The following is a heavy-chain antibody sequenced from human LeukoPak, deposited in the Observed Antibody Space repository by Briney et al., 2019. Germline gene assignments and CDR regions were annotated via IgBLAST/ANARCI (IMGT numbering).Heavy chain of an antibody. D-gene: IGHD3-22*01. J-gene: IGHJ3*02. Sequence: ASVKVSCKASGYTFTSYDINWVRQATGQGLEWMGWMNPNSGNTGYSQKFQGRVTMTRNTSISTAYMELSSLRSEDTAVYYCARAYYDSSGHDAFDIWGQGTMVTVSS. CDR1: GYTFTSYD. CDR3: ARAYYDSSGHDAFDI. CDR2: MNPNSGNT. V-gene: IGHV1-8*01.